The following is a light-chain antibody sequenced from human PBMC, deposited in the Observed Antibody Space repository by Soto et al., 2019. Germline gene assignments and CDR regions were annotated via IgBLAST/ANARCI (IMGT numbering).Light chain of an antibody. CDR2: GAS. Sequence: ETVMTQSPATLSVSPGGRVTLSCRASQIIRTNLAWYQQKPGQAPRLLIYGASTRATGVPARFSGSGSGTEFTLTISSLQSEDFAVYYCQHYNNWPPKITFGPGTRLEIK. J-gene: IGKJ5*01. CDR3: QHYNNWPPKIT. V-gene: IGKV3-15*01. CDR1: QIIRTN.